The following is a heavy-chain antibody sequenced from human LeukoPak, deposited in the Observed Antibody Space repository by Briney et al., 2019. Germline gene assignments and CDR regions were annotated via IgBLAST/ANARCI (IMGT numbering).Heavy chain of an antibody. CDR1: GFTFSSYS. CDR3: ARGGGMRSWYDFDY. Sequence: GGSLRLSCAASGFTFSSYSMNWVRQAPGKGLEWVSSISSSSSYIYYADSVKGRFTISRDNAKNSLYLQMNSLRAEDTAVYYCARGGGMRSWYDFDYWGQGTLVTVSS. J-gene: IGHJ4*02. D-gene: IGHD6-13*01. V-gene: IGHV3-21*01. CDR2: ISSSSSYI.